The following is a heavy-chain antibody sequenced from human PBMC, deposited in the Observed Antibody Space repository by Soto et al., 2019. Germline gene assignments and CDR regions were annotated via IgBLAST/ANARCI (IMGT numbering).Heavy chain of an antibody. CDR1: GDSVSSNSAT. J-gene: IGHJ4*02. V-gene: IGHV6-1*01. D-gene: IGHD3-22*01. Sequence: QTLSLTCAISGDSVSSNSATWNLIRQSPSRGLEWLGRTYYRSKWYNDYAVSVKSRITINPDTSKNQFPLQLSSVTAADTAVYFCARELSPVDYDSSGPVGGWGQGTLVTVSS. CDR3: ARELSPVDYDSSGPVGG. CDR2: TYYRSKWYN.